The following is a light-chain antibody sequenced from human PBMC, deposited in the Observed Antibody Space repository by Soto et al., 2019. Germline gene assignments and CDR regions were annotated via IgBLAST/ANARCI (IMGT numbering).Light chain of an antibody. V-gene: IGKV3-15*01. J-gene: IGKJ1*01. CDR2: GAS. CDR1: QSVGND. CDR3: QQYYNWPPAWT. Sequence: DIVMAQSPASLSVSPGEGVTLSCRASQSVGNDLAWYQQRADQAPRLLIYGASTRATGVPARFAGSGSGTDFTLTISSLLSEDFAVYYCQQYYNWPPAWTFGQGTKVDIK.